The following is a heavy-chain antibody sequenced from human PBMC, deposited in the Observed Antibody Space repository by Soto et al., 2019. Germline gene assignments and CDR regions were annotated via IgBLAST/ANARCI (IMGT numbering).Heavy chain of an antibody. J-gene: IGHJ6*02. Sequence: PSETLSLTCNVSGGSISRYYWTWIRQPPGKGLEWIGHIYYTGRTYYNPSLKSRVTISVDTSNNQFSLRLNSVTAADTAVYSFATQEGYSSGGYYYGMEVWAQGTTVTVPS. CDR2: IYYTGRT. CDR1: GGSISRYY. CDR3: ATQEGYSSGGYYYGMEV. D-gene: IGHD6-25*01. V-gene: IGHV4-59*04.